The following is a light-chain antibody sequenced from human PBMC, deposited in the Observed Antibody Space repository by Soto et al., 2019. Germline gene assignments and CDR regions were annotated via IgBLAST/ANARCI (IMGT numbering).Light chain of an antibody. CDR2: DVS. CDR1: SSDVGGYNY. CDR3: CSYAGSYTFPYV. J-gene: IGLJ1*01. Sequence: QSALTQPRSVSGSPGQSVTISCTGTSSDVGGYNYDSWYQQHPGKAPKLMIYDVSKRPSGVPDRFSGSKSGNTASLTISGLQAEDEADYYCCSYAGSYTFPYVFGTGTKLTVL. V-gene: IGLV2-11*01.